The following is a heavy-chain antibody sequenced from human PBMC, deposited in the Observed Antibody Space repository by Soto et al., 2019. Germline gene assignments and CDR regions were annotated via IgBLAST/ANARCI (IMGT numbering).Heavy chain of an antibody. CDR3: AKDISRYPGYQFAY. Sequence: DVQLVESGEGLLKPGRSLRLSCAASGFTFDDYAMHWVRQAPGKGLAWVSGISWNSGSIGYADSVKGRFTISRDNAKNSLYLQMNSLRAEDTALYYCAKDISRYPGYQFAYWGQGTLVTVSS. D-gene: IGHD6-25*01. CDR2: ISWNSGSI. CDR1: GFTFDDYA. J-gene: IGHJ4*02. V-gene: IGHV3-9*01.